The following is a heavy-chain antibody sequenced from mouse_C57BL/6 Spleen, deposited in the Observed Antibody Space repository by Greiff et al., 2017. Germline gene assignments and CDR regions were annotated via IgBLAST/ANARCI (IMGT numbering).Heavy chain of an antibody. CDR3: ASNWDALFAY. V-gene: IGHV3-6*01. D-gene: IGHD4-1*01. CDR2: ISYDGSN. CDR1: GYSITSGYY. J-gene: IGHJ3*01. Sequence: EVKLQESGPGLVKPSQSLSLTCSVTGYSITSGYYWNWIRQFPGNKLEWMGYISYDGSNNYNPSLKNRISITRDTSKNQFFLKLNSVTTEDTATYYCASNWDALFAYWGQGTLVTVSA.